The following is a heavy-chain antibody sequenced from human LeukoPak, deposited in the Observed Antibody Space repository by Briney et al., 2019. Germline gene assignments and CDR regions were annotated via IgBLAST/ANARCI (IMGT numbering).Heavy chain of an antibody. CDR2: IGGSGSRT. D-gene: IGHD3-22*01. CDR3: AKGAGGMIVVGLDFDY. Sequence: PGGSLRLSCAASGXTFNNYAMSWVRQAPGKGLEWVSAIGGSGSRTYYADSVKGRFTISRDNSKNTLYLQMKRLNADDTAVYYCAKGAGGMIVVGLDFDYWGQGTLVTVSS. CDR1: GXTFNNYA. J-gene: IGHJ4*02. V-gene: IGHV3-23*01.